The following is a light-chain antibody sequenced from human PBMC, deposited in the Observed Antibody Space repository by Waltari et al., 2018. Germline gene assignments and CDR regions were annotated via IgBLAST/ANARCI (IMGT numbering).Light chain of an antibody. CDR1: SGSVSTSNF. CDR2: STN. V-gene: IGLV8-61*01. J-gene: IGLJ3*02. CDR3: VVYVGSGISV. Sequence: QTVVTQEPSFSVSPGGTVTLTCGLHSGSVSTSNFPSWYQQTPGQAPRTLIYSTNTRSSGVPDRFSGSILGNKAALTITGAQADDECDYYCVVYVGSGISVFGGGTKLTVL.